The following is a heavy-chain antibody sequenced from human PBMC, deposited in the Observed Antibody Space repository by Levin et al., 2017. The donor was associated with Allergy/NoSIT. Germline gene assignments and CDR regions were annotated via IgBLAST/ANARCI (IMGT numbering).Heavy chain of an antibody. D-gene: IGHD3-22*01. J-gene: IGHJ2*01. CDR2: VSDSGST. Sequence: PSETLSLTCGVFGGSISSYQWSWIRQSPGKGLEWIGYVSDSGSTNSNPSLKSRVTISVDPSKKQFSLNLTSVTAADTAMYFCARAVYYYHSSGSYHWYFDLWGRGTLVTVSS. V-gene: IGHV4-59*01. CDR1: GGSISSYQ. CDR3: ARAVYYYHSSGSYHWYFDL.